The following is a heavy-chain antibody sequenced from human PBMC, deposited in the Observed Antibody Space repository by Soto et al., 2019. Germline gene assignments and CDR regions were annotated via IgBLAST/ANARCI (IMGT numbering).Heavy chain of an antibody. CDR3: AREIKRGPRGWFDP. CDR2: IYYSGST. CDR1: GGSISSYD. Sequence: PSETLSLTCTVSGGSISSYDWSWIRQPPEKGLEWIGYIYYSGSTNYNPSLKSRVTISADTSKNQFSLKLNSVTAADTAVYYCAREIKRGPRGWFDPWGQGTLVTVSS. V-gene: IGHV4-59*01. D-gene: IGHD3-10*01. J-gene: IGHJ5*02.